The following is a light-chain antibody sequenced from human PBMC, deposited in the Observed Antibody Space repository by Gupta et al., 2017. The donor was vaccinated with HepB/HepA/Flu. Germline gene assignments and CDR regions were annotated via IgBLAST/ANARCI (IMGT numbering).Light chain of an antibody. J-gene: IGKJ4*01. CDR1: QSLLHSNGYNY. V-gene: IGKV2-28*01. Sequence: IVMTQSPLSLPVTPGEPASISCRSSQSLLHSNGYNYLDWYLQKPGQSPQLLICLGSNRASGVPDRFSGSGSGTDFTLKISRVEAEDVGVYYCMQALQTPRLTFGGGTKVEIK. CDR2: LGS. CDR3: MQALQTPRLT.